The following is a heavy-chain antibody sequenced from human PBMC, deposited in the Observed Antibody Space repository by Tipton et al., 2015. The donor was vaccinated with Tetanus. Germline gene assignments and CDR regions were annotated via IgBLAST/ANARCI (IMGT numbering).Heavy chain of an antibody. J-gene: IGHJ4*02. V-gene: IGHV3-33*01. CDR1: GFTFNGYG. CDR3: AREADCSGGSCFSGDFDN. CDR2: VWYDGGKQ. D-gene: IGHD2-15*01. Sequence: SLRLSCAASGFTFNGYGMHWVRQAPGKGLEWLALVWYDGGKQYYADSVKGRFTISRDNSKNTVDLQMNSLRAEDTAVYYCAREADCSGGSCFSGDFDNWGQGTQVTVSS.